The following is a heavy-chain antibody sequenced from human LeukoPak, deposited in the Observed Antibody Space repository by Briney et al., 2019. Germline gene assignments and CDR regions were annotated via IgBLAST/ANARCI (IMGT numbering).Heavy chain of an antibody. D-gene: IGHD3-22*01. V-gene: IGHV3-7*04. CDR1: GFAFSTYW. Sequence: PGGSLRLSCAASGFAFSTYWMNWVRQAPGKGLEWVANIKQDGSETYYVDSVKGRFTISRDNAKNSLYLQMNSLRAEDTAVYYCARDRDSRWDFDLWGRGTLVTVSS. CDR3: ARDRDSRWDFDL. J-gene: IGHJ2*01. CDR2: IKQDGSET.